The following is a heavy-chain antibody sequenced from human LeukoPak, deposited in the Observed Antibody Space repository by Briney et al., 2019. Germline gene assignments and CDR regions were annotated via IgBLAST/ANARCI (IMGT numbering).Heavy chain of an antibody. CDR3: ARAWDSGSYPDDAFDI. D-gene: IGHD1-26*01. V-gene: IGHV1-2*02. Sequence: ASVTVSGKASGYTFTGYYMHWVRQAPGQGLEWMGWINPNSGGTNYAQKFQGRVTMTRDTSISTAYMELSRLRSDDTAVYYRARAWDSGSYPDDAFDIWGQGTMVTVSS. CDR1: GYTFTGYY. J-gene: IGHJ3*02. CDR2: INPNSGGT.